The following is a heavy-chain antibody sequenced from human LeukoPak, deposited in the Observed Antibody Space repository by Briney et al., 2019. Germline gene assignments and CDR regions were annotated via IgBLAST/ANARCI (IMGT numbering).Heavy chain of an antibody. D-gene: IGHD4-23*01. CDR3: ARASNAFSTPLFDY. Sequence: DPSQTLSLTCTVSGGSISSGDYYWSWIRQPPGKGLEWIGYIYYSGSTYYNPSLKSRVTISVDTSKNQFSLKLSSVTAADTAVYYCARASNAFSTPLFDYWGQGTLVTVSS. CDR2: IYYSGST. CDR1: GGSISSGDYY. V-gene: IGHV4-30-4*01. J-gene: IGHJ4*02.